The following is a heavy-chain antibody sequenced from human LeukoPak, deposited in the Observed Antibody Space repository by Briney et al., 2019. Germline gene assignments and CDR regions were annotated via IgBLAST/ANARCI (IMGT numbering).Heavy chain of an antibody. V-gene: IGHV1-8*02. CDR2: MNPNSGNT. Sequence: ASVKVSCKASGYTFTGYYMHWVRQAPGQGLEWMGWMNPNSGNTGYAQKFQGRVTMTRNTSISTAYMELSSLRSEDTAVYSCARPFNAVAATDADYWGQGTLVTVSS. J-gene: IGHJ4*02. CDR3: ARPFNAVAATDADY. D-gene: IGHD6-19*01. CDR1: GYTFTGYY.